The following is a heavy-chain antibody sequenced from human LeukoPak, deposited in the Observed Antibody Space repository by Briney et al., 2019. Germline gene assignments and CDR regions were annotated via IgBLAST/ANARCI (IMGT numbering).Heavy chain of an antibody. V-gene: IGHV3-23*01. CDR3: ARTSPGYSRPFDY. CDR1: GFTFSSYG. Sequence: GGSLRLSCAASGFTFSSYGMSWVRQAPGKGLEWVSGISGSGSDGITYYADSVKGRFTISRDNAKNTLYLQMNSLRAEDTAVYYCARTSPGYSRPFDYWGQGTLVTVSS. CDR2: ISGSGSDGIT. J-gene: IGHJ4*02. D-gene: IGHD5-12*01.